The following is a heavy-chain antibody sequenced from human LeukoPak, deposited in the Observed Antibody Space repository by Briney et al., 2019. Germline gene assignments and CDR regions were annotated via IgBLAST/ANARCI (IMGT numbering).Heavy chain of an antibody. CDR2: FSSNGGSA. CDR3: VKSGSYYNEPYYFDY. V-gene: IGHV3-64D*06. Sequence: VQPVGALRLSCSASVFTFSRYAMRWARQAAGKGLGYVSGFSSNGGSAYYADSVKGRFTIYRDNSKNTLYLQMSSLRAEDTAVYYCVKSGSYYNEPYYFDYWGQGTLVTVSS. CDR1: VFTFSRYA. J-gene: IGHJ4*02. D-gene: IGHD3-10*01.